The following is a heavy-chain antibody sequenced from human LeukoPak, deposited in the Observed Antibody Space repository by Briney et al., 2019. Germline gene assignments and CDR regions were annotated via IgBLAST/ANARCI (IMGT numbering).Heavy chain of an antibody. CDR3: AKDLVTTQDY. J-gene: IGHJ4*02. V-gene: IGHV3-21*04. Sequence: GGSLRLSCVASGFTFSSYAMSWVRQAPGKGLQWVSSISSSSSYIYYADSVKGRFTISRDNAKNSLYLQMNSLRAEDTAVYHCAKDLVTTQDYWGQGTLVTVSS. CDR2: ISSSSSYI. D-gene: IGHD4-17*01. CDR1: GFTFSSYA.